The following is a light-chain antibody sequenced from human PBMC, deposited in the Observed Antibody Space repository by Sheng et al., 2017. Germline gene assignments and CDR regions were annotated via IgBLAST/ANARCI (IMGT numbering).Light chain of an antibody. V-gene: IGKV1-5*03. CDR3: QQYNSDAGT. CDR2: KAS. CDR1: QSISSW. J-gene: IGKJ1*01. Sequence: DIQMTQSPSTLSASVGDRVTITCRASQSISSWLAWYQQKPGKAPKLLIYKASSLESGVPSRFSGSGSGTEFTLTISSLQPDDFATYYCQQYNSDAGTSGQGTKVEIK.